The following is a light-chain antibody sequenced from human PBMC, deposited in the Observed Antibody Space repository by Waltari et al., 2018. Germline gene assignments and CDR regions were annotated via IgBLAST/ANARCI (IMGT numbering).Light chain of an antibody. CDR1: SGSIASFY. V-gene: IGLV6-57*04. J-gene: IGLJ2*01. CDR2: EDD. CDR3: QSYDSSNVV. Sequence: NFMLTQPHSVSEPPGKTVTISCPRSSGSIASFYVHGFQQRPGSAPTTVIYEDDQRPSGVPDRFSGSIDSSSNSASLTISGLRTEDEAEYYCQSYDSSNVVFGGGTKLTVL.